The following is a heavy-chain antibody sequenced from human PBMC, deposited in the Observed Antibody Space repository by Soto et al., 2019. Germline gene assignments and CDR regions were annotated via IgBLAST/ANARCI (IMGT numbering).Heavy chain of an antibody. CDR2: IYPGDSDT. D-gene: IGHD6-13*01. V-gene: IGHV5-51*01. J-gene: IGHJ3*02. CDR3: ARYLQPGIAAAGQRAVDI. Sequence: GESLKISCKGSGYSFTSYWIGWVRQMPGKGLEWMGIIYPGDSDTRYSPSFQGQVTISADKSVSTAYLQWSSLKASDTAMYYCARYLQPGIAAAGQRAVDIWGQGTMVTVSS. CDR1: GYSFTSYW.